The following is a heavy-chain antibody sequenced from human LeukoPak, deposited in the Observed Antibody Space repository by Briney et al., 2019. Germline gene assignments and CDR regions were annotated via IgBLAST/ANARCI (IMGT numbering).Heavy chain of an antibody. CDR1: GYTFINYY. J-gene: IGHJ4*02. D-gene: IGHD3-3*01. CDR2: ISPHNGNT. Sequence: GASVKVSCKASGYTFINYYMHWVLQAPGQGLEWMGCISPHNGNTHLTQKFQDRVTLSTDSSSTTMYMDLRNLRSDDTAVYYCARGRSFRSAVDSWGQGTLVIVSS. V-gene: IGHV1-18*04. CDR3: ARGRSFRSAVDS.